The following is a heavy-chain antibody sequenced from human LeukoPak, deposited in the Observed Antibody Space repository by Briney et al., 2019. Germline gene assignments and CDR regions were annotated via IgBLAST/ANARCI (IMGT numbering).Heavy chain of an antibody. Sequence: SETLSLTCAVYGGSFSGYYWSWIRQPPGKGLEWIGEINHSGSTNYNPSLKSRVTISVDTSKNQFSLKLSSVTAADTAVYYCARSGYYGSGSHTTPTQNHDYWGQGTLVTVSS. J-gene: IGHJ4*02. D-gene: IGHD3-10*01. CDR2: INHSGST. V-gene: IGHV4-34*01. CDR1: GGSFSGYY. CDR3: ARSGYYGSGSHTTPTQNHDY.